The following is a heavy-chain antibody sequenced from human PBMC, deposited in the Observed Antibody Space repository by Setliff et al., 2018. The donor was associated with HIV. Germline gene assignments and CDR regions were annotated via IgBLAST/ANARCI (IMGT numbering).Heavy chain of an antibody. CDR1: GFIFRTYA. J-gene: IGHJ4*02. CDR2: ISGSARST. D-gene: IGHD4-4*01. Sequence: GSLRLSCAASGFIFRTYAMSWVRQAPGKGLEWVSGISGSARSTYYADSVKGRFTISRDNSKNTLNLQMNSLRAEDSAIYFCAKDLYSNPYYFDNWGQGTLVTVSS. CDR3: AKDLYSNPYYFDN. V-gene: IGHV3-23*01.